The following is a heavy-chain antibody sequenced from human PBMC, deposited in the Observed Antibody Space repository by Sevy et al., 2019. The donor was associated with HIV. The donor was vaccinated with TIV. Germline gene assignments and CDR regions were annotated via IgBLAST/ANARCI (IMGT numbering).Heavy chain of an antibody. CDR1: GFSISGYG. D-gene: IGHD6-19*01. V-gene: IGHV3-7*01. CDR3: ARLSSPMPDSGWYDFFDH. Sequence: GGSLRLSCAASGFSISGYGMHWVRQAPGKGLEWVANIKPDGSDKNYMDSVKGRFTISRDNAKNSLYLHVSSLRAEDTAVYYCARLSSPMPDSGWYDFFDHWGQGTLVTVSS. J-gene: IGHJ4*02. CDR2: IKPDGSDK.